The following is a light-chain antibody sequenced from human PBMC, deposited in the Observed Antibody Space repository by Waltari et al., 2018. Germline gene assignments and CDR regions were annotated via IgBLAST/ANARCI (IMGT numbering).Light chain of an antibody. Sequence: IQMSQSPSSLSASVGDRVTITCRASQGISSYLNCYQKKPGKAPKLLIYYANSLASGVPSRFSGSGSGTEFTLTISSLQPEDFATYYCQQGNSNPYSFGQGTKVEIK. J-gene: IGKJ2*03. CDR2: YAN. CDR3: QQGNSNPYS. V-gene: IGKV1-13*02. CDR1: QGISSY.